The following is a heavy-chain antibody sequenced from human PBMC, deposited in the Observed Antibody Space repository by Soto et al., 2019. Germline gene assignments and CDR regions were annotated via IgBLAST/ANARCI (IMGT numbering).Heavy chain of an antibody. J-gene: IGHJ4*02. CDR3: AREGAVAGHYDY. Sequence: EVQLVGSGGGRAKPGGSRGLSWEASGFPSSTYRMTWVARAQGRGREWVSSISSSSSYIYYADSVKGRFTISRDNAKNSLYLQMNSLRAEDTAVYYCAREGAVAGHYDYWGQGTLVTVSS. V-gene: IGHV3-21*01. CDR2: ISSSSSYI. CDR1: GFPSSTYR. D-gene: IGHD6-19*01.